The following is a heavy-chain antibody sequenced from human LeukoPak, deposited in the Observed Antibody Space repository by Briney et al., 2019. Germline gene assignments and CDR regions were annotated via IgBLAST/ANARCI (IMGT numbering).Heavy chain of an antibody. CDR1: GFTFSDYY. CDR2: ISSSGSFI. V-gene: IGHV3-11*04. CDR3: AREAVVSGSGYHYMDV. Sequence: GGSLRLSCAASGFTFSDYYMSWIRQAPGKGLEWVSYISSSGSFIYYADSVKGRFTISRDNAKNSLYLQMNSLRAEDTAVYYCAREAVVSGSGYHYMDVWGKGTTVTVSS. D-gene: IGHD3-10*01. J-gene: IGHJ6*03.